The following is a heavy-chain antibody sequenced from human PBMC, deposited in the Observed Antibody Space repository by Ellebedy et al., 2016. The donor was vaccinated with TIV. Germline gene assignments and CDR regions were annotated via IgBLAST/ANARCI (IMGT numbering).Heavy chain of an antibody. CDR1: GFTVTAYP. J-gene: IGHJ4*02. CDR2: IFTADDT. CDR3: ARATQWLTFDF. D-gene: IGHD6-19*01. Sequence: PGGSLRLSCAASGFTVTAYPMNWVRQAPGKGLEWVSTIFTADDTNFVEYASSVKGRFTVSRDNPENTLYLQMNNLRADDTAIYYCARATQWLTFDFWGQGILVTVSA. V-gene: IGHV3-53*01.